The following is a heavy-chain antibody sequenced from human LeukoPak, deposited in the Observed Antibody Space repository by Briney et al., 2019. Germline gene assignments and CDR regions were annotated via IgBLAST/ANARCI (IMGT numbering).Heavy chain of an antibody. CDR3: ATAAAVYYFDY. CDR2: IYPGDSDT. V-gene: IGHV5-51*01. J-gene: IGHJ4*02. D-gene: IGHD6-13*01. CDR1: GYSFTTYW. Sequence: GESLKISCKGSGYSFTTYWIGWVRQMPGKGLEWMGIIYPGDSDTRYGPSFQGQVTISADKSISTAYLQWSSLKASDTAMYYCATAAAVYYFDYWGQGTLVTVSS.